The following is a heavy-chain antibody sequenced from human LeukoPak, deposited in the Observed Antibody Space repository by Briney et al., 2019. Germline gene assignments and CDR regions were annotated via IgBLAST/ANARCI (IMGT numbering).Heavy chain of an antibody. CDR1: GYTFTRYY. V-gene: IGHV1-2*02. D-gene: IGHD6-13*01. J-gene: IGHJ5*02. Sequence: ASVKVSCKASGYTFTRYYMHWVRQAPGQGLEWMGWINPNSGGTNYAQKFQGRVTMTRDTSISTAYMELSRLRSDDTAVYYCARLYSSSWYGGNWFDPWGQGTLVTVSS. CDR2: INPNSGGT. CDR3: ARLYSSSWYGGNWFDP.